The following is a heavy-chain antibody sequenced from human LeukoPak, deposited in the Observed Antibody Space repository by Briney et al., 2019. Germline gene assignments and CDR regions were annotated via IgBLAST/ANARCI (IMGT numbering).Heavy chain of an antibody. Sequence: GGSLRLSCAASGFTFSRYWMSWVRQAPGKGLEWVANIKQDGSEKDYVDSVKGRFTISRDTAKNSLYLQMNSLRADDTAVYYCARASSSPLSTWGRGYGLDVWGQGTTVTVSS. V-gene: IGHV3-7*04. CDR2: IKQDGSEK. CDR1: GFTFSRYW. D-gene: IGHD6-13*01. CDR3: ARASSSPLSTWGRGYGLDV. J-gene: IGHJ6*02.